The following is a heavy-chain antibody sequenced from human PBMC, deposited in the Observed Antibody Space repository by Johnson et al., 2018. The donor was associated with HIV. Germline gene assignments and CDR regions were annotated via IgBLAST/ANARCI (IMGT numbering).Heavy chain of an antibody. J-gene: IGHJ3*02. V-gene: IGHV3-72*01. Sequence: EVQLVESGGDLVQPGGSLRLSCAASGFTLTDHYMDWVRQAPGKGLEWVGRTRNKANSYTTEYAASVKGRFTISRDNAKNSLYLQMNSLRPEDTAMYYCAKGQSSGYPKDAFDIWGRGTIVIVSS. CDR3: AKGQSSGYPKDAFDI. CDR2: TRNKANSYTT. CDR1: GFTLTDHY. D-gene: IGHD3-22*01.